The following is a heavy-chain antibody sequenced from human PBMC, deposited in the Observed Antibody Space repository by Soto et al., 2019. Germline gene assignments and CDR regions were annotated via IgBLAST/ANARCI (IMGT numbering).Heavy chain of an antibody. D-gene: IGHD6-19*01. CDR3: ARYESLGIWPGYSYGMDV. Sequence: SETLSLTCTVSGGSITSYYWSWIRQPAGKGMEWIGRIYTSGSTNYNPSLTSRITMSLDTSKNQFSLKLSPVTAADTAAYYCARYESLGIWPGYSYGMDVWGQGTTVTVSS. CDR1: GGSITSYY. CDR2: IYTSGST. V-gene: IGHV4-4*07. J-gene: IGHJ6*02.